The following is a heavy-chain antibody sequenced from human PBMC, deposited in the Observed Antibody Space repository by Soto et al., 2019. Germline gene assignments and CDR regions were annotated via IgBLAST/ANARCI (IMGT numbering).Heavy chain of an antibody. V-gene: IGHV2-70*01. CDR2: IDWDDDK. J-gene: IGHJ4*02. D-gene: IGHD3-22*01. Sequence: VSGPTLVNPTQTLTLTCTFSGFSLSTSGMCVSWIRQPPGKALEWLALIDWDDDKYYSTSLKTRLTISKDTSKNQVVLTMTNMDPVDTATYYCARIPYYDSSGYMAADYWGQGTLVTVSS. CDR1: GFSLSTSGMC. CDR3: ARIPYYDSSGYMAADY.